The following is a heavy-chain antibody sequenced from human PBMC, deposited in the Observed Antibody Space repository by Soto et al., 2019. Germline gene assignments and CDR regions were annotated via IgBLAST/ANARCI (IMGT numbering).Heavy chain of an antibody. CDR2: ISWNSGSI. Sequence: SLRLSCAASGLTFDDYAMHWVRQAPGKGLEWVSGISWNSGSIGYADSVKGRFTISRDNAKNSLYLQMNSLRAEDTALYYCAKDMWMYSSGWTPFDFWGQGTQVTISS. CDR3: AKDMWMYSSGWTPFDF. D-gene: IGHD6-19*01. CDR1: GLTFDDYA. V-gene: IGHV3-9*01. J-gene: IGHJ4*02.